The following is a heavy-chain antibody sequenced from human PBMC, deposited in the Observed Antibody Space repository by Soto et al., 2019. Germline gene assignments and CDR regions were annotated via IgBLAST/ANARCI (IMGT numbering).Heavy chain of an antibody. J-gene: IGHJ5*02. CDR3: ARGHGVATTMGWFDP. CDR1: GFTFSSYG. D-gene: IGHD5-12*01. V-gene: IGHV3-33*01. Sequence: QVRRVESGGGVVQPGRSLRLSCEASGFTFSSYGIHWVRQAPGKGLEWVAVIWYDGSNKYYADSVKGRFSISRDNSKNTLYLLMNSLRAEDTAVYYCARGHGVATTMGWFDPWGQGTLVTVSS. CDR2: IWYDGSNK.